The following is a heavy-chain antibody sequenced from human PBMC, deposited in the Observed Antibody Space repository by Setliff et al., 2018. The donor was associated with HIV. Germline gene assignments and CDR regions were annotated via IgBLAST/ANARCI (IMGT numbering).Heavy chain of an antibody. CDR3: SRDGSGSSYYYYYMDV. Sequence: PSETLSLTCTVAGGSISSYYWSWIRPPAGKGLEWIGRIYTSGSTNYNPSLKSRVTMSVDTSKNQFSLKLSSVTAADTAVYYCSRDGSGSSYYYYYMDVWGKGTTVTVSS. J-gene: IGHJ6*03. V-gene: IGHV4-4*07. D-gene: IGHD3-10*01. CDR1: GGSISSYY. CDR2: IYTSGST.